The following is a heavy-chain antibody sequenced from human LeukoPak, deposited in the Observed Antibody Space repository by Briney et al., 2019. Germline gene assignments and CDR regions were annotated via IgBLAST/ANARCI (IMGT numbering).Heavy chain of an antibody. J-gene: IGHJ5*02. Sequence: PSETLSLTCAVSGGSFSGYYWSWIRQPPGKGLEWIGEINHSGSTNYNPSLKRRVTISVDTSKNQFSLKLSSVTAADTAVYYCARGPYCSSTSCYDNNWFDPWGQGTLVTVSS. CDR3: ARGPYCSSTSCYDNNWFDP. CDR2: INHSGST. V-gene: IGHV4-34*01. D-gene: IGHD2-2*01. CDR1: GGSFSGYY.